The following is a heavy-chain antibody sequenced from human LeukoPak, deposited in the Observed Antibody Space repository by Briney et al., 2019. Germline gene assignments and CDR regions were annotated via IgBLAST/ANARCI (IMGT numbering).Heavy chain of an antibody. D-gene: IGHD6-13*01. CDR1: GGSISSGGYS. V-gene: IGHV4-30-2*01. CDR3: ARGGYSSSWYGY. CDR2: IYHSGST. Sequence: MASETLSLTCAVSGGSISSGGYSWSWIRQPPGKGLEWIGYIYHSGSTYYNPSLKSRVTISVDRSKNQFSLKLSSVTAADTAVYYCARGGYSSSWYGYWGQGTLVTVSS. J-gene: IGHJ4*02.